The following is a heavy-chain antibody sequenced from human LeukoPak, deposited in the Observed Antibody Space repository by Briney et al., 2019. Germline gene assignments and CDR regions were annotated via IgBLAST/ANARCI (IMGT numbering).Heavy chain of an antibody. J-gene: IGHJ4*02. V-gene: IGHV4-59*12. D-gene: IGHD1-26*01. CDR2: IYDSGST. CDR1: GGSISSYY. CDR3: ARDPGGSYYYFDY. Sequence: SETLSLTCTVSGGSISSYYWSWIRQPPGKGLEWIGYIYDSGSTNYNPSLKSRVTISVDTSKKQFSLKLSSVTAADTAVYYCARDPGGSYYYFDYWGQGTLVTVSP.